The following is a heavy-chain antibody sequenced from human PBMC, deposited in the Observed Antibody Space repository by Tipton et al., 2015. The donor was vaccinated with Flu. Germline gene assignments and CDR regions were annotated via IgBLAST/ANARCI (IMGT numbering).Heavy chain of an antibody. J-gene: IGHJ4*02. V-gene: IGHV4-38-2*01. D-gene: IGHD3-10*02. CDR3: ASHTGESVRGVIDY. CDR2: IYHSGTT. CDR1: GYSITSAYY. Sequence: GLVKPSETLSLSCDVSGYSITSAYYWGWVRQPPGQGLEWIGSIYHSGTTYYNPSLKSRVIISVDTSKNHFSLRLTSVTAADTAVYYCASHTGESVRGVIDYWGRGNLVIVSS.